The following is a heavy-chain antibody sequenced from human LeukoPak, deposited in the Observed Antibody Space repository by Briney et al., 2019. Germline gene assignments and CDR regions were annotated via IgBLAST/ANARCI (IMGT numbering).Heavy chain of an antibody. V-gene: IGHV3-9*01. CDR3: ARGGRTTWHGMDV. D-gene: IGHD4-17*01. CDR2: ISWNSHSI. J-gene: IGHJ6*02. CDR1: GFTFDDNA. Sequence: QSGGSLRLSCAASGFTFDDNAMHWVRQATGKGLEWVSGISWNSHSIGYADSVKGRFTISRDNSKNTLYLQMNSLRAEDTAVYYCARGGRTTWHGMDVWGQGTTVTVSS.